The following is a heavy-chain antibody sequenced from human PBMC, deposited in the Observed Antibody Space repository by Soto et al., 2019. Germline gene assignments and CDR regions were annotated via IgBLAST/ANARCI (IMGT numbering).Heavy chain of an antibody. J-gene: IGHJ4*02. D-gene: IGHD3-22*01. V-gene: IGHV3-7*01. CDR1: GFTFSSYL. CDR3: ARPIVVVTITGFGY. Sequence: GGSLRLSCAASGFTFSSYLMSWVRQSPGKGLEWVANIKQDGSEKYYVDSVKGRFTISRDNAKNSLYLQMNSLRAEDTAVYYCARPIVVVTITGFGYWGQGTLVTVSS. CDR2: IKQDGSEK.